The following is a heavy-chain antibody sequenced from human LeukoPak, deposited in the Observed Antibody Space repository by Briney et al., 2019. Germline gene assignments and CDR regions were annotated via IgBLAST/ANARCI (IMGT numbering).Heavy chain of an antibody. D-gene: IGHD3-22*01. CDR1: GYTFTNYG. V-gene: IGHV1-18*01. CDR3: ATQLGYYDSSGYDFDH. J-gene: IGHJ4*02. Sequence: ASVKVSCKASGYTFTNYGITWVRQAPGQGLEWMGWISAYNGHTNYAQKFQGRVTMTTDTSTSTAYMELRSLISDDTAVYYCATQLGYYDSSGYDFDHWGQGTLVTVSS. CDR2: ISAYNGHT.